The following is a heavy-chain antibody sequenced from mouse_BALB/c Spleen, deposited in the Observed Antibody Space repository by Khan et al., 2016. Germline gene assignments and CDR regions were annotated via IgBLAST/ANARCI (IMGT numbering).Heavy chain of an antibody. CDR1: GYSITSHYS. CDR3: ARSSSGYWYYVDY. CDR2: IYYSGST. Sequence: EVQLQESGPDLVKPSQSLSLTCTDTGYSITSHYSWHWIRHFPGNKLEWMGYIYYSGSTNYNPSLKSRISLTRDTSKNQFFLQLNSVTTEDTATYYCARSSSGYWYYVDYWGQGTTLTVSS. D-gene: IGHD3-1*01. V-gene: IGHV3-1*02. J-gene: IGHJ2*01.